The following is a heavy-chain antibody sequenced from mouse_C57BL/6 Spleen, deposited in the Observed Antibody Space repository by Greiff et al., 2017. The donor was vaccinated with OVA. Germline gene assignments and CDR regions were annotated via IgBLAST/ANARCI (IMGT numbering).Heavy chain of an antibody. CDR1: GFNIKNTY. CDR3: AYYDYDDWYFDV. CDR2: IDPANGNT. D-gene: IGHD2-4*01. V-gene: IGHV14-3*01. J-gene: IGHJ1*03. Sequence: EVKLQESVAELVRPGASVKLSCTASGFNIKNTYMHWVKQRPEQGLEWIGRIDPANGNTKYAPKFQGKATITADTSSNTAYLQLSSLTSEDTAIYYCAYYDYDDWYFDVWGTGTTVTVSS.